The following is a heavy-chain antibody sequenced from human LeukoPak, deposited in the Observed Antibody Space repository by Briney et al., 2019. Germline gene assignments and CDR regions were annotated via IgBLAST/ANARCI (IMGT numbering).Heavy chain of an antibody. CDR3: AKDRGIVVPAAIGYYYYYYGMDV. D-gene: IGHD2-2*01. Sequence: GGSLRLSCTASGFTFGDYAMSWVRQAPGKGLEWVAVISYDGSNKYYADSVKGRFTISRDNSKNTLYLQMNSLRAEDTAVYYCAKDRGIVVPAAIGYYYYYYGMDVWGKGTTVTVSS. CDR2: ISYDGSNK. CDR1: GFTFGDYA. J-gene: IGHJ6*04. V-gene: IGHV3-30*04.